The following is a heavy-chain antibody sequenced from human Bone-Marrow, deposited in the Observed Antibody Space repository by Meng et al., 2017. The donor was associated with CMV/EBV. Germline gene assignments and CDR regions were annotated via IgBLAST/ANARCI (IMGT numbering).Heavy chain of an antibody. CDR2: ISSSSSYI. D-gene: IGHD2-2*01. Sequence: GGSLRLSCAASGFTFSSYSMNWVRQAPGKGLEWVSSISSSSSYIYYADSVKGRFTISRDNAKNSLYLQMNSLRAEDTAVYYCARFLVPAAISYYYGMAVWGQGNTVNVSS. V-gene: IGHV3-21*01. CDR1: GFTFSSYS. CDR3: ARFLVPAAISYYYGMAV. J-gene: IGHJ6*02.